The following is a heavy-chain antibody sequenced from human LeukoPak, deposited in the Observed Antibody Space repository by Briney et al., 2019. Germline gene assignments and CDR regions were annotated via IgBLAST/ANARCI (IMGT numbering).Heavy chain of an antibody. J-gene: IGHJ4*02. CDR3: ARVKMVRGVTIDY. D-gene: IGHD3-10*01. V-gene: IGHV4-34*01. Sequence: PSETLSLTCAVYGGSFSGYYWSWIRQPPGKGLEWIGEINHSGSTNCNPSLKSRVTISVDTSKNQFSLKLSSVTAADTAVYYCARVKMVRGVTIDYWGQGTLVTVSS. CDR1: GGSFSGYY. CDR2: INHSGST.